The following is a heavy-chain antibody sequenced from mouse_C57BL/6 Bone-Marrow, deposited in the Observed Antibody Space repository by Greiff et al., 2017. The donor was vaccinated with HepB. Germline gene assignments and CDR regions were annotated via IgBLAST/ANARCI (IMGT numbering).Heavy chain of an antibody. D-gene: IGHD2-3*01. Sequence: VQLQESEAELVRPGASVTLSCKASGYTFTDYEMHWVKQTPVHGLEWIGAIDPETGGTAYNQKFKGKAILTADKSSSTAYMELRSLTSEDSAVYYCTRSDDGYYRYWFAYWGQGTLVTVSA. J-gene: IGHJ3*01. CDR1: GYTFTDYE. CDR2: IDPETGGT. V-gene: IGHV1-15*01. CDR3: TRSDDGYYRYWFAY.